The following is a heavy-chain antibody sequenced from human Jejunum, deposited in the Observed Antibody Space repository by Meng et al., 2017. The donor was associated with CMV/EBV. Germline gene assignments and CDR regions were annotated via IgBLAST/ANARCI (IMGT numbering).Heavy chain of an antibody. CDR1: GVTFSYYW. J-gene: IGHJ4*02. Sequence: LNISCVGSGVTFSYYWMSWVRQAPGKGLECVANIKEDGGEEYYVDSVKGRFTISRDNAKNSLYLQMNSLRAEDTAVYYCARQAGTYWGQGTVVTVSS. D-gene: IGHD6-13*01. CDR2: IKEDGGEE. V-gene: IGHV3-7*01. CDR3: ARQAGTY.